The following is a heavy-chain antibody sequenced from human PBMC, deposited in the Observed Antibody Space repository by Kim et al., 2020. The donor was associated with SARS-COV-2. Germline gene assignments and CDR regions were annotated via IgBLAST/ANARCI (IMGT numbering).Heavy chain of an antibody. V-gene: IGHV3-21*01. CDR2: ISSSTYI. J-gene: IGHJ2*01. Sequence: GGSLRLSCAASGFTFSDYNMNWVRQAPGKGLEWVSSISSSTYIYYADSVKGRFAISRDNARNSLYLQMNSLRAEDTAVYYCATSAGRWLQFQRDWYFDLWGRGTLVTVSS. D-gene: IGHD5-12*01. CDR3: ATSAGRWLQFQRDWYFDL. CDR1: GFTFSDYN.